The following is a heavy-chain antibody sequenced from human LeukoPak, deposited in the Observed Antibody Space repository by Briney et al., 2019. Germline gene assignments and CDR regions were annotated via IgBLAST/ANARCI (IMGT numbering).Heavy chain of an antibody. CDR2: IIPILGIA. CDR1: GGTFSSYA. J-gene: IGHJ4*02. CDR3: ALSPPAPYYFDY. Sequence: SVKVSCKASGGTFSSYAISWVRQAPGQGLEWMGRIIPILGIANYAQEFQGRVTITADKSTSTAYMELSSLRSEDTAVYYCALSPPAPYYFDYWGQGTLVTVSS. V-gene: IGHV1-69*04.